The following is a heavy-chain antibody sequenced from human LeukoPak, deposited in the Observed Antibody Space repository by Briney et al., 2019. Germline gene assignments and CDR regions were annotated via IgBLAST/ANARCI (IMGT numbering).Heavy chain of an antibody. Sequence: SVKVSCKASGGTFSSYAISWVRQAPGQGLEWMGGIIPIFGTANYAQKFQGRVTITADKSTSTAYMELSSLRSEDTAVYYCATLPDYYDSSGYYHHYFDYWGQGTLVTVSS. D-gene: IGHD3-22*01. V-gene: IGHV1-69*06. CDR2: IIPIFGTA. J-gene: IGHJ4*02. CDR1: GGTFSSYA. CDR3: ATLPDYYDSSGYYHHYFDY.